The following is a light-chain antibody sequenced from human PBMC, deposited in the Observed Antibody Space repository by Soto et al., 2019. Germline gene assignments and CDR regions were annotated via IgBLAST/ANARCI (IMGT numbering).Light chain of an antibody. V-gene: IGKV1-5*03. Sequence: DIPMTQSPSTLSASVGDRVTITCRASQSISTWLAWYQQKPGKAPNLLIYKASSLESGVPSRFSGSGSGTEFTLTITSLQPDDFATYYCQQYNSYSVTFGQGTKVEI. CDR3: QQYNSYSVT. CDR2: KAS. CDR1: QSISTW. J-gene: IGKJ1*01.